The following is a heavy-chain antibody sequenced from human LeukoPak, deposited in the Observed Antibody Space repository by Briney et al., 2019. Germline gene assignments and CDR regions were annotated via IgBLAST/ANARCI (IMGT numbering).Heavy chain of an antibody. CDR3: ARGYSGNYYPDC. CDR2: ISYDGSSK. J-gene: IGHJ4*02. CDR1: GFTFSIYA. V-gene: IGHV3-30-3*01. D-gene: IGHD1-26*01. Sequence: GGSLRLSCAASGFTFSIYAMHWVRQAPGKGLEWVAFISYDGSSKYYADSVKGRFTISRDNSKNTLYLQMNSLRAADTAVYYCARGYSGNYYPDCWGLGTLVTVSS.